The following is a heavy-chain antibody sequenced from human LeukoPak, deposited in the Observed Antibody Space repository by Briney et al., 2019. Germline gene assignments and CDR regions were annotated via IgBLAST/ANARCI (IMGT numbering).Heavy chain of an antibody. CDR1: GASISSSY. CDR3: ASSLVGALTGWFDP. Sequence: PSETLSLTCTVSGASISSSYWSWIRQPPGKGLEWIGYIHHSGSTNYNPSLKNRVTISVDTSKNQFSLKLSSVTAADTAVYYCASSLVGALTGWFDPWGQGTLVTVSS. V-gene: IGHV4-59*08. CDR2: IHHSGST. D-gene: IGHD1-26*01. J-gene: IGHJ5*02.